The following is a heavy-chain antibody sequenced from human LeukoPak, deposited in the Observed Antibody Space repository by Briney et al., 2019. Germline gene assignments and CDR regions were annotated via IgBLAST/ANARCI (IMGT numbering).Heavy chain of an antibody. CDR2: IYPGYSDT. CDR3: ARRGGRGWFDP. V-gene: IGHV5-51*01. D-gene: IGHD3-16*01. CDR1: GCNFSNYW. J-gene: IGHJ5*02. Sequence: GESLKISCKGSGCNFSNYWTGWVRQMPGKGLEWMGIIYPGYSDTRYSPSFQGQVTISADKSISTGYLQWSSLKASDTAMYYCARRGGRGWFDPWGQGTLVTVSS.